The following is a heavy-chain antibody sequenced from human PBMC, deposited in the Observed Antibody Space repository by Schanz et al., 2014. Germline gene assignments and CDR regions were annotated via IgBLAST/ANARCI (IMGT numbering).Heavy chain of an antibody. CDR2: ISYDGSNK. D-gene: IGHD3-9*01. CDR3: AKQIHYDILNVTRD. J-gene: IGHJ4*02. Sequence: VQLLESGGGLVQPGGSLRLSCAASGFTFNSYAMTWARQAPGKGLEWVAVISYDGSNKYYADSVKGQFTISRDNSKNTLYLQVNSLRAEDTAVYYCAKQIHYDILNVTRDWGQGTQVTVSS. CDR1: GFTFNSYA. V-gene: IGHV3-30-3*01.